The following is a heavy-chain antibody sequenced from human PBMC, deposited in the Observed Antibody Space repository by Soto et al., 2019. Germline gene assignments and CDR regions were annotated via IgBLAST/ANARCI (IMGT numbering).Heavy chain of an antibody. CDR1: GGSVSSGSYY. V-gene: IGHV4-61*01. D-gene: IGHD4-17*01. CDR2: IYYSGST. Sequence: QVQLQESGPGLVKPSETLSLTCTVSGGSVSSGSYYWSWIRQPPGKGLEWIGYIYYSGSTNYNPSLKSRVTISVDTSKNQLSLKLSSVTAADTAVYYCARAVGYGDYSFDYWGQGTLVTVSS. CDR3: ARAVGYGDYSFDY. J-gene: IGHJ4*02.